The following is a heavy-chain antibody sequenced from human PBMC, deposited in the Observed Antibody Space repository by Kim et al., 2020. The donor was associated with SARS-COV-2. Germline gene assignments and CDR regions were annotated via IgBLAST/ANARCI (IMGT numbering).Heavy chain of an antibody. D-gene: IGHD1-26*01. J-gene: IGHJ4*02. CDR3: AKDIRDGSGSHPDS. V-gene: IGHV3-43*01. Sequence: AGSVKGRFTISRDNSKNSLYLQMNSLRTEDTAVYYCAKDIRDGSGSHPDSWGQGSIVSDAS.